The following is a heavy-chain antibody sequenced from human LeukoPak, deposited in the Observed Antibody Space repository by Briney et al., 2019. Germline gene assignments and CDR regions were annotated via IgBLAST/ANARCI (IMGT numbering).Heavy chain of an antibody. V-gene: IGHV4-59*01. CDR1: GGSISSYY. CDR2: IYYSGST. D-gene: IGHD3-22*01. J-gene: IGHJ5*02. CDR3: ARIVAINWFDP. Sequence: SETLSLTCTVSGGSISSYYWSWIRQPPGKGLEWIGYIYYSGSTNYNPSLKSRVTISVDTSKNQFSLKLSSVTAADTAVYYCARIVAINWFDPWGQGTLVTVSS.